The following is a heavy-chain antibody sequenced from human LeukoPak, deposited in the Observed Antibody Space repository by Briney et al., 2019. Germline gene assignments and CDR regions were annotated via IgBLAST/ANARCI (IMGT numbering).Heavy chain of an antibody. CDR1: GGTFSNYA. CDR3: ARQPANYNILTGHYTPLSFDY. J-gene: IGHJ4*02. Sequence: SVKVSCTTSGGTFSNYAISWVRQAPGQGLEWMARIIPIFGTPNYAQKFQDRVTITTDESTSTAYMELSSLRSEDTALYYCARQPANYNILTGHYTPLSFDYWEQGTLVTVSS. CDR2: IIPIFGTP. D-gene: IGHD3-9*01. V-gene: IGHV1-69*05.